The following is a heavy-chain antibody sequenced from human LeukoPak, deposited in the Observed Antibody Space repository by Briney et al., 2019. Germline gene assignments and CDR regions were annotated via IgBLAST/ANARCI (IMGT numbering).Heavy chain of an antibody. D-gene: IGHD2-15*01. Sequence: GGSLRLSCAASGFTFSSYWMSWVRQAPGKGLEWVANIKQDGSEKYYVDSVKGRFTISRDNAKNSLYLQMNSLRADDTAVYYCARGGRGDCSGGSCYSIPFNDYWGQGTLVTVSS. CDR3: ARGGRGDCSGGSCYSIPFNDY. CDR2: IKQDGSEK. CDR1: GFTFSSYW. J-gene: IGHJ4*02. V-gene: IGHV3-7*04.